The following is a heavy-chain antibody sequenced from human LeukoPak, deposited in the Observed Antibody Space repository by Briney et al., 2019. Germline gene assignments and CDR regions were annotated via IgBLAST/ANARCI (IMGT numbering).Heavy chain of an antibody. V-gene: IGHV4-38-2*02. Sequence: SETLSLTCTVSGGSISGYYWSWIRQPPGKGMEWIGSIYHIGSTYYNPSLKSRVTISVGTSKNQFSLKLSSVTAADTAVYYCARHVAAYYFDYWGQGTLVTVSS. CDR3: ARHVAAYYFDY. CDR2: IYHIGST. D-gene: IGHD6-13*01. CDR1: GGSISGYY. J-gene: IGHJ4*02.